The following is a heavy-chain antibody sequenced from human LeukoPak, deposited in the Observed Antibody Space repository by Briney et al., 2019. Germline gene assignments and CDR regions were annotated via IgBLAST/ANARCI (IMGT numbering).Heavy chain of an antibody. D-gene: IGHD6-13*01. Sequence: WASVKVSCKASGGTFSSYAISWVRQAPGQGLEWMGGIIPIFGTANYAQKFQGRVTITADESTSTAYMELSSLRSEDTAVYYCAVPYSSSWLSGFPYWGQGTLVTVSS. CDR2: IIPIFGTA. J-gene: IGHJ4*02. CDR1: GGTFSSYA. CDR3: AVPYSSSWLSGFPY. V-gene: IGHV1-69*13.